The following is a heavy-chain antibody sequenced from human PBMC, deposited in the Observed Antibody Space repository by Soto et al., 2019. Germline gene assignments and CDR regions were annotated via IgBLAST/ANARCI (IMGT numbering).Heavy chain of an antibody. J-gene: IGHJ6*03. CDR3: ARDRRITMVRGGRPNYYYYYMDV. CDR2: IYYSGST. CDR1: GGSISSSSYY. Sequence: PSETLSLTCTVSGGSISSSSYYWGWIRQPPGKGLEWIGSIYYSGSTYYNPSLKSRVTISVDTSKNQFSLKLSSVTAADTAVYYCARDRRITMVRGGRPNYYYYYMDVWGKGTTVTVSS. V-gene: IGHV4-39*02. D-gene: IGHD3-10*01.